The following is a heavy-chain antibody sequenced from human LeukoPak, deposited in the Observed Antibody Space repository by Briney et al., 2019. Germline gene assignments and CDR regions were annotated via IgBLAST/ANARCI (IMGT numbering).Heavy chain of an antibody. CDR3: ARDPGGVPAARPFDY. V-gene: IGHV1-2*02. CDR1: GYTFTGYY. Sequence: GASVKVSCKASGYTFTGYYMHWVRQAPGQGLEWMGWINPNSGGTNYAQKFQGRVTMTRDTSISTAYMELSRLRSDDTAVYYCARDPGGVPAARPFDYWGQGTLVTVPS. J-gene: IGHJ4*02. D-gene: IGHD2-2*02. CDR2: INPNSGGT.